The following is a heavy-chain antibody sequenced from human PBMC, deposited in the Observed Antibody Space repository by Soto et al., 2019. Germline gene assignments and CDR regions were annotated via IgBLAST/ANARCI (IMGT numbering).Heavy chain of an antibody. CDR3: AREISLSAGSYFDY. V-gene: IGHV3-48*02. D-gene: IGHD3-10*01. Sequence: GGSLRLSCTASGFTFNTYNMNWVRQAPGKGLEWVSYISSSSYTIKYADSVEGRSTVSRDNGKKSLYLQMNSLRDEDTAVYFCAREISLSAGSYFDYWGQGTLVTVSS. CDR1: GFTFNTYN. J-gene: IGHJ4*02. CDR2: ISSSSYTI.